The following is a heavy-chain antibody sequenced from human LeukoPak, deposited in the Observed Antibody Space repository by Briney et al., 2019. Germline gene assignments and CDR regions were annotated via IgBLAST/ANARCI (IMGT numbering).Heavy chain of an antibody. V-gene: IGHV4-39*01. D-gene: IGHD2-21*01. CDR2: IYYGGST. J-gene: IGHJ4*02. CDR3: ARQALWFFDH. Sequence: TETLSLTCTVSGVSISSSSYYWGWIRQPPGKGLEWIGGIYYGGSTYYNPSLKSRVTISVDTSKNQFSLKLSSVTAADTAVYYCARQALWFFDHWGQGTLVTVSS. CDR1: GVSISSSSYY.